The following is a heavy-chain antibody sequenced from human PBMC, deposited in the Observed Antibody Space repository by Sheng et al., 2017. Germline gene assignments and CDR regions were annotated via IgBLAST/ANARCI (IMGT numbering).Heavy chain of an antibody. D-gene: IGHD3-3*01. CDR2: INHSGST. Sequence: QVQLQQWGAGLLKPSETLSLTCAVYGGSFSGYYWSWIRQPPGKGLEWIGEINHSGSTNYNPSLKSRVTISVDTSKNQFSLKLSSVTAADTAVYYCARGAVPWGIFGPPHGGYYYGMDVWGQGTTVTVSS. V-gene: IGHV4-34*01. CDR1: GGSFSGYY. CDR3: ARGAVPWGIFGPPHGGYYYGMDV. J-gene: IGHJ6*02.